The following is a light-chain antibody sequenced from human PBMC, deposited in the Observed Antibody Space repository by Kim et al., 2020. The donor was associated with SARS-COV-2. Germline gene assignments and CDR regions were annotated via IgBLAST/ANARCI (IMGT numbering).Light chain of an antibody. CDR2: GAS. Sequence: EIVMMQSPATLSVSPGERATLSCRASQSVSSNLAWYQQKPGQAPRLLIYGASTRATGIPARFSGSGSGTEFTLTISSLQSEDFAVYYCKQYNNWPFTFGPGTKVDIK. CDR3: KQYNNWPFT. V-gene: IGKV3-15*01. J-gene: IGKJ3*01. CDR1: QSVSSN.